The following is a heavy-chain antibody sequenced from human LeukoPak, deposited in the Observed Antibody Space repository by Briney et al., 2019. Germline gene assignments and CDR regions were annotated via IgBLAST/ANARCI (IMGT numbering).Heavy chain of an antibody. CDR1: GFTFSNYG. Sequence: GGSLRLSCAASGFTFSNYGMHWVRQAPDKGLEWVAFLQNDGGDIHYADSVEGRFTISRDNSKNTLYLQMNSLRAEDTAVYYCAKDLNWGGRWGQGTLVTVSS. D-gene: IGHD7-27*01. CDR3: AKDLNWGGR. V-gene: IGHV3-30*02. CDR2: LQNDGGDI. J-gene: IGHJ4*02.